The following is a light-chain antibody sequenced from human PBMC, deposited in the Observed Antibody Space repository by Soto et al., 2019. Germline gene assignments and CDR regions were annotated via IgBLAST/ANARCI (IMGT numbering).Light chain of an antibody. V-gene: IGKV3-15*01. CDR3: HQYNNWPPWT. CDR1: QSVSSN. CDR2: GAS. J-gene: IGKJ1*01. Sequence: EIVMTQSPATLSVSPGERATLSCRASQSVSSNLAWYQQKPGQAPRLLIYGASTRATGIPARFSGSGSGTDFTLTIISLQSEDFAVYYCHQYNNWPPWTFGQGTKVEIK.